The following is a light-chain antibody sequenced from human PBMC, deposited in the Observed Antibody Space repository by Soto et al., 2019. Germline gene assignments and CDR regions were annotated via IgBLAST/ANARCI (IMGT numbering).Light chain of an antibody. V-gene: IGLV2-8*01. CDR2: EVS. Sequence: VLTQPPSASGSPGQSVTISCTGTSSDVGGYNYVSWYQQHPGQAPKLMIYEVSKRPSGVPDRFSGSKSGNTASLTVSGLQAEDEADYYCSSYGGSNNYVFGTGTKVTVL. CDR1: SSDVGGYNY. CDR3: SSYGGSNNYV. J-gene: IGLJ1*01.